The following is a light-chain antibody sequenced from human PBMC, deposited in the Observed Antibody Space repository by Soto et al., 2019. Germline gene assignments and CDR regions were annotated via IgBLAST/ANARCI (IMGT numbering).Light chain of an antibody. Sequence: DIQLTQSPSFLSASVGDRVTITCRASQGISNDLAWYQQKPGKAPELLIFAASRLQPGVPLRFSGSGSGTEFTLTFSSLQPEDFAYYCCQQFHAYPRTFGQGTKVEVK. J-gene: IGKJ1*01. CDR2: AAS. CDR3: QQFHAYPRT. CDR1: QGISND. V-gene: IGKV1-9*01.